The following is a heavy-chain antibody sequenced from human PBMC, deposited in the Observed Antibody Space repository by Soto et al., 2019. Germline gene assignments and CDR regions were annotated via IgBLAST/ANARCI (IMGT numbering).Heavy chain of an antibody. V-gene: IGHV5-51*01. CDR3: ARHKTTIGYYYYYMDV. J-gene: IGHJ6*03. CDR2: IYPGDSDT. CDR1: GYSFTSYW. D-gene: IGHD1-1*01. Sequence: GESLKISCKGSGYSFTSYWIGWVRQMPGKGLEWMGIIYPGDSDTRYSPSFQGQVTISADKSISTAYLQWSSLKASDTAMYYCARHKTTIGYYYYYMDVWGKGTTVTVSS.